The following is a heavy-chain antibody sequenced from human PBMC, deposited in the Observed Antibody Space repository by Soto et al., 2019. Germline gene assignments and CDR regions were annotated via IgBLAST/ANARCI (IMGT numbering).Heavy chain of an antibody. Sequence: PSETLSLTCTVSGGSISSGGYYWSWIRQHPGKGLEWIGYIYYSGSTYYNPSLKSRVTISVDTSKNQFSLKLSSVTAADTAVYYCARVISEGHDILTGQPHRNWFDPWGQGTLVTVSS. CDR3: ARVISEGHDILTGQPHRNWFDP. CDR1: GGSISSGGYY. V-gene: IGHV4-31*03. J-gene: IGHJ5*02. CDR2: IYYSGST. D-gene: IGHD3-9*01.